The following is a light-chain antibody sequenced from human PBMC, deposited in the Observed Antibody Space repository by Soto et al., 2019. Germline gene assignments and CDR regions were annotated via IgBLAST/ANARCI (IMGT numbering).Light chain of an antibody. Sequence: HSALTQPRSASGSPGQSVTISCTGTSSDVGGYNYVSWYQQHPGKAPKLMIYDVSKRPSGVPDRFSGSKSGNTASLTISGLQAEDEADYYCCSYAGSYYVFGTGTKLTV. CDR2: DVS. CDR1: SSDVGGYNY. V-gene: IGLV2-11*01. J-gene: IGLJ1*01. CDR3: CSYAGSYYV.